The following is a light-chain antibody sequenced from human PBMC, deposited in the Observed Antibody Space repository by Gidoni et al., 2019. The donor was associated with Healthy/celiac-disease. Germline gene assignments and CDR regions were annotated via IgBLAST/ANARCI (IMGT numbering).Light chain of an antibody. CDR1: SSDVGGYNY. CDR3: CSYAGSYSWM. Sequence: QSALTQPRSVSGSPGQSVTISCTETSSDVGGYNYVPWYQQHPGKAPKVMIYDVSKRPSGVPDRFSGSKSGNTASLTISGLQAEDEADYYCCSYAGSYSWMFGGGTKLTVL. J-gene: IGLJ3*02. V-gene: IGLV2-11*01. CDR2: DVS.